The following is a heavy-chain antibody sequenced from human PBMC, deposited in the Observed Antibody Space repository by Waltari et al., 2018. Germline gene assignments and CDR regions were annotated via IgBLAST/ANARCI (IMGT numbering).Heavy chain of an antibody. V-gene: IGHV3-48*04. Sequence: EVQLVESGGGLVQPGGSLRLSCAASGFTFSSYSMNWVRQAPGKGLEGVSYISSSSSTRYYADSVKGRFTISRDNAKNSLYLQMNSLRAEDTAVYYCARGARARPNFDYWGQGTLVTVSS. J-gene: IGHJ4*02. CDR3: ARGARARPNFDY. D-gene: IGHD6-6*01. CDR2: ISSSSSTR. CDR1: GFTFSSYS.